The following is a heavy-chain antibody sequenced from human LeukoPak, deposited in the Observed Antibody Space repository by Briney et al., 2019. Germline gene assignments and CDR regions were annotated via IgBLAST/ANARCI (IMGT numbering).Heavy chain of an antibody. CDR2: ISSSSSYI. Sequence: GSLRLSCAASGFAVSNNYMSWVRQAPGKGLEWVSSISSSSSYIYYADSVKGRFIISRDNAKNSLYLQMNSLRAEDTAVYYCARGGRNDAFDIWGQGTMVTVSS. D-gene: IGHD3-10*01. J-gene: IGHJ3*02. CDR3: ARGGRNDAFDI. V-gene: IGHV3-21*04. CDR1: GFAVSNNY.